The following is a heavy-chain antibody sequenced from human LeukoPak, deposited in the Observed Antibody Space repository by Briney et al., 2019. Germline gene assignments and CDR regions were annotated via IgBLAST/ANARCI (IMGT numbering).Heavy chain of an antibody. CDR2: IYSGGST. CDR3: ARDPGGSGGKVFQH. Sequence: GGSLRLSCAASGFTVSSNYMSWVRQAPGKGLEWVSVIYSGGSTYYADSVKGRFTISRDNSKNTLYLQMNSLRAEDTAVYYCARDPGGSGGKVFQHWGQGTLVTVSS. J-gene: IGHJ1*01. V-gene: IGHV3-66*01. D-gene: IGHD3-10*01. CDR1: GFTVSSNY.